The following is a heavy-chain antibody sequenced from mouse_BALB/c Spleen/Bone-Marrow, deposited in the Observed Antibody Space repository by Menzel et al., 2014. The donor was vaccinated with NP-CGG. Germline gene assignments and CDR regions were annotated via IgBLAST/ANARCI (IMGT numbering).Heavy chain of an antibody. CDR1: GFTFSDFY. CDR3: VRDIQVRTYYYAMDY. V-gene: IGHV5-4*02. Sequence: EVKLVESGGGLVKPGGSLKLSCAASGFTFSDFYMYWVRQTPEKRLEWVATISDGGSYTYYPDSVKGRFTISRDDAKNNLYLQMSSLRSEDTAMYYGVRDIQVRTYYYAMDYWGQGTSVTVSS. CDR2: ISDGGSYT. J-gene: IGHJ4*01. D-gene: IGHD2-14*01.